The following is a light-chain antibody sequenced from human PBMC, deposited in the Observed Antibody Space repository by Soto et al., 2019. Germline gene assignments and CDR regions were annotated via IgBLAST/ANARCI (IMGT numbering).Light chain of an antibody. CDR1: SSDVGGYNY. V-gene: IGLV2-14*01. CDR3: SSYTSSSTYV. J-gene: IGLJ1*01. CDR2: DVT. Sequence: QSALTQPASVSGSPGQSIAISCTGTSSDVGGYNYVSWCQQHPGKAPKLIIYDVTNRPSGVSNRFSGSKSGNTASLTISGLQAEDEADYYCSSYTSSSTYVFGTGTKLTVL.